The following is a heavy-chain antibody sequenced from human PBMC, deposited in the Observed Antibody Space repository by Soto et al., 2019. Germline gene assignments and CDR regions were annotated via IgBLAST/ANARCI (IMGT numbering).Heavy chain of an antibody. V-gene: IGHV3-11*01. J-gene: IGHJ4*02. D-gene: IGHD3-10*01. CDR1: GFTFSDYY. Sequence: GGSLRLSCAASGFTFSDYYMNWIRQAPGKGLEWFSYISGGGDTIYYADSVKGRFTISRDNAKNSLYLQMNSLRAEDTAVYYCSRGPESDYWGQGTLVTVSS. CDR3: SRGPESDY. CDR2: ISGGGDTI.